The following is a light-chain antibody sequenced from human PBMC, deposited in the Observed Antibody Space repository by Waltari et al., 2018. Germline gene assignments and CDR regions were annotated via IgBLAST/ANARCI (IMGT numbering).Light chain of an antibody. CDR2: DAS. V-gene: IGKV1-39*01. Sequence: DIQMTQSPSSLSASEGDRVTITCRASQSIATRLNWYQQKPGKAPKVLIFDASTLQTGVPSRFSGSASGTHFTLTISSLQPEDSATHFCQQSSNLPYTFGQGTKLEIK. CDR3: QQSSNLPYT. CDR1: QSIATR. J-gene: IGKJ2*01.